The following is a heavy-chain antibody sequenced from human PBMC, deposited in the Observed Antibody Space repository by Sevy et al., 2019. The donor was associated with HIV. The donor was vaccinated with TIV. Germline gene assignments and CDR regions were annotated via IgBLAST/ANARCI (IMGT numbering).Heavy chain of an antibody. Sequence: SETLSLTCTVSGYSISSGYYWGWIRQPPGKGLEWIGSIYHSGSTYYNQSLKSRVTISVDTSKNQFSLKLSSVTAADTAVYYCARVYEGDFWSGYQEYYFDYWGQGTLVTVSS. J-gene: IGHJ4*02. D-gene: IGHD3-3*01. CDR3: ARVYEGDFWSGYQEYYFDY. CDR1: GYSISSGYY. CDR2: IYHSGST. V-gene: IGHV4-38-2*02.